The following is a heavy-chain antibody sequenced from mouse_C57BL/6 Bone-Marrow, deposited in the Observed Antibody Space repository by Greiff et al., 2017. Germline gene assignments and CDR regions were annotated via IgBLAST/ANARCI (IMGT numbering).Heavy chain of an antibody. D-gene: IGHD1-1*01. CDR3: ARRYYYFDY. Sequence: VQLQQSGPVLVKPGASVKMSCKASGYTFTDYYMNWVKQSHGKSLEWIGVINPYNGGTSYNQKFKGKATLTVDKSSSTAYMELNSLTSEDSAVYYCARRYYYFDYWGQGTTLTVSS. CDR2: INPYNGGT. V-gene: IGHV1-19*01. CDR1: GYTFTDYY. J-gene: IGHJ2*01.